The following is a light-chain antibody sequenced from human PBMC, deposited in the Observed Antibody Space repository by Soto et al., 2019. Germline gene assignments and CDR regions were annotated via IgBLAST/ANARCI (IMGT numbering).Light chain of an antibody. J-gene: IGLJ3*02. V-gene: IGLV2-8*01. CDR1: SSDIGRYNY. Sequence: QAVVTQPPSASGSPGQSVTISCTGTSSDIGRYNYVSWYQQHPGKAPKLIVFEVAQRPTGVPDRFSASKSGNTASLTVSGLQAEDEADYYCSSYAGDNRLVFGGGTKLTVL. CDR2: EVA. CDR3: SSYAGDNRLV.